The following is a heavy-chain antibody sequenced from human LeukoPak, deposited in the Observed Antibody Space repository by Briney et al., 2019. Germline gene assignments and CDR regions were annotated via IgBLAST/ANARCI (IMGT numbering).Heavy chain of an antibody. CDR3: ARPASYSYGPWFDP. D-gene: IGHD5-18*01. V-gene: IGHV3-23*01. J-gene: IGHJ5*02. Sequence: TGGSLRLSCTASGFTFSSYAMNWVRQAPGKGLEWVSGIGAGGTFTYYADSVKGRFTISRDNSRNTLYLQMNSLRAEDTAVYYCARPASYSYGPWFDPWGQGTLVTVSS. CDR2: IGAGGTFT. CDR1: GFTFSSYA.